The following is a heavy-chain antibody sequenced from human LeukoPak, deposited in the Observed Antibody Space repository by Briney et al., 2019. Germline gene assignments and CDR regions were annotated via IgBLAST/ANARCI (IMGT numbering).Heavy chain of an antibody. CDR2: ISSSSSYI. V-gene: IGHV3-21*01. CDR3: ARGVYPDYYDGSGYWYYFDY. J-gene: IGHJ4*02. Sequence: GGSLRLSCAASGFTFDDYAMHWVRQAPGKGLEWVSSISSSSSYIYYADSVKGRFTISRDNAKNSLYLQMNSLRAEDTAVYYCARGVYPDYYDGSGYWYYFDYWGQGTLVTVSS. D-gene: IGHD3-22*01. CDR1: GFTFDDYA.